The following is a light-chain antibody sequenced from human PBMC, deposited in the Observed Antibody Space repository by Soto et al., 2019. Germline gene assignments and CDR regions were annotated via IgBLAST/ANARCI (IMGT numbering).Light chain of an antibody. Sequence: DILLTQSPSTLSLSPGERATLSCRASQSISSSLAWYQQKPGQAPRLLIYGASTRDSGIPARFSGSGSGTEFTLTISSLQSDDFATYYCQQYNSYYRTFGQGTKVDIK. J-gene: IGKJ1*01. CDR3: QQYNSYYRT. CDR1: QSISSS. V-gene: IGKV3-15*01. CDR2: GAS.